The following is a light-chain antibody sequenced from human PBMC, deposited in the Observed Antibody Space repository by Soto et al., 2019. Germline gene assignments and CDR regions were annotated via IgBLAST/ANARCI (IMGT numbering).Light chain of an antibody. CDR1: SSDVGDYKY. Sequence: QSVLTQPASVSGSPGQSITISCTGTSSDVGDYKYVSWYQQHPGKAPKLMIYEVSNRPSGVSNRFSGSKSGNTASLTISGLQAEDEADCYCSSYTSSNTLFGGGTMLTVL. CDR2: EVS. CDR3: SSYTSSNTL. J-gene: IGLJ2*01. V-gene: IGLV2-14*01.